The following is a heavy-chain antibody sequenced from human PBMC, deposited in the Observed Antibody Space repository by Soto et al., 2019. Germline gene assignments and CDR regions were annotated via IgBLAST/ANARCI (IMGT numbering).Heavy chain of an antibody. Sequence: QVQLVQSGAEVKKPGASVKVSCKASGYTFTSYAMHWVRQAPGQRLERMGWINAGNGNTKYSQKFQGRVTITRDTSASTAYMELSSLRSEDTAVYYCARGKDTHYYYGMDVWGQGTTVTVSS. J-gene: IGHJ6*02. D-gene: IGHD2-15*01. CDR2: INAGNGNT. CDR3: ARGKDTHYYYGMDV. V-gene: IGHV1-3*01. CDR1: GYTFTSYA.